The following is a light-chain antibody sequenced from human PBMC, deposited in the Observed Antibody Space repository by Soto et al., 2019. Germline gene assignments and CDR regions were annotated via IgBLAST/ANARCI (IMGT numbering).Light chain of an antibody. CDR2: GAS. CDR1: QSVADTY. Sequence: EFVLSQSPGTLSLSPGERATISCRASQSVADTYLAWYQQRPGQAPRLLIYGASRSATGIPERFGGSGSETDFTLTISRLETEDFAVYYCPHYRSSHPVTFGQETREEPK. V-gene: IGKV3-20*01. J-gene: IGKJ1*01. CDR3: PHYRSSHPVT.